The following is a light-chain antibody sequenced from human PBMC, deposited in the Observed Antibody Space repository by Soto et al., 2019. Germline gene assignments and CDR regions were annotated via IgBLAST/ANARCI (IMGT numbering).Light chain of an antibody. CDR2: EVS. CDR1: SSDVGGYNY. J-gene: IGLJ2*01. CDR3: SSYAGSNNFVV. Sequence: QSALTQPPSASGSPGQSVTISSTGTSSDVGGYNYVSWYQQYPGKAPKLMIYEVSKRPSGVPDRFSGSKSANTASLTVSGLQAEDEADYYCSSYAGSNNFVVFGGGTKLTVL. V-gene: IGLV2-8*01.